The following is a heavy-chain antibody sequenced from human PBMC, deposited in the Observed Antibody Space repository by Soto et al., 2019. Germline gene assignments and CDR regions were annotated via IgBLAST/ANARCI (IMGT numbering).Heavy chain of an antibody. V-gene: IGHV3-74*01. CDR3: ARDTPNNWFDP. Sequence: GGSLRLSCAASGLTFSGYWMHWVRQAPGKGLVWVSRINNDGSVTNYADSVEGRFTISRDDAKNTLYLQMNSLRAEDTAVYYCARDTPNNWFDPWGQGILVTV. J-gene: IGHJ5*02. CDR2: INNDGSVT. CDR1: GLTFSGYW.